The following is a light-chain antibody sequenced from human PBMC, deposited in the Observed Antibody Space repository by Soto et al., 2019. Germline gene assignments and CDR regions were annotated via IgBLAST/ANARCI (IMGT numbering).Light chain of an antibody. Sequence: DIQMTQSPSSLSASVGDRVTITCRASQSISSYLNWYQQKPGKAPKLLIYAASSLQSGVPSRFSGSGSGTEFTLTISSLQTDDFSTYYCQQYHSYWTFGEGTKVDIK. V-gene: IGKV1-39*01. J-gene: IGKJ1*01. CDR2: AAS. CDR3: QQYHSYWT. CDR1: QSISSY.